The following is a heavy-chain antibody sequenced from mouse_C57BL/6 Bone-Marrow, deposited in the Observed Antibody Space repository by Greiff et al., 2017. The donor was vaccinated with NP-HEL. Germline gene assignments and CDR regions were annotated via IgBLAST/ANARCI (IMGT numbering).Heavy chain of an antibody. CDR2: INPNNGGT. Sequence: EVQLLESGPELVKPGASVKIPCKASGYTFTDYNMDWVKQSHGKSLEWIGDINPNNGGTIYNQKFKGKATLTVDKSSSTAYMELRSLTSEDTAVYYCARTTVVAKGYFDVWGTGTTVTVSS. V-gene: IGHV1-18*01. J-gene: IGHJ1*03. CDR3: ARTTVVAKGYFDV. D-gene: IGHD1-1*01. CDR1: GYTFTDYN.